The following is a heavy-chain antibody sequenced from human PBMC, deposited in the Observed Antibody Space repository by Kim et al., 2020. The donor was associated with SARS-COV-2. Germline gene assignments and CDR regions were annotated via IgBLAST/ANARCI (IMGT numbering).Heavy chain of an antibody. D-gene: IGHD3-3*01. CDR3: ARVLRFLEWFDTPWV. CDR1: GGSISSSSYY. V-gene: IGHV4-39*07. J-gene: IGHJ4*02. CDR2: IYYSGST. Sequence: SETLSLTCTVSGGSISSSSYYWGWIRQPPGKGLEWIGSIYYSGSTYYNPSLKSRVTISVDTSKNQFSLKLSSVTAADTAVYYCARVLRFLEWFDTPWVWGQGTLVTVSS.